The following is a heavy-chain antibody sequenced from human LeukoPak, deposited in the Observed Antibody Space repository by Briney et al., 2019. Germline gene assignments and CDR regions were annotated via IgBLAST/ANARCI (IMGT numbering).Heavy chain of an antibody. CDR2: IWYDGSNK. Sequence: PGGSLRLSCAASGFTFNSYGMHWVRQAPGKGLEWVAVIWYDGSNKYYADSVKGRFTISRDNSKNTLYLQMNSLRAEDTAVYYCARDRGYYDSSVPFDYWGQGTLVTVSS. D-gene: IGHD3-22*01. CDR1: GFTFNSYG. J-gene: IGHJ4*02. V-gene: IGHV3-33*01. CDR3: ARDRGYYDSSVPFDY.